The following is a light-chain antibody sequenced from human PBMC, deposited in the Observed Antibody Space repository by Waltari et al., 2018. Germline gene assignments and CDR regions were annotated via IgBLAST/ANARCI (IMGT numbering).Light chain of an antibody. CDR1: SSNIGAGYA. J-gene: IGLJ2*01. CDR2: GNS. Sequence: QSVLTQPPSVSGAPGQRVTISCTGSSSNIGAGYAVHWYQQLPGKAPKLLSYGNSNRPSGVPDRFSGSKSGTSASLAITGLQAEDEADYYCQSYDSSLSGHVVFGGGTKLTVL. CDR3: QSYDSSLSGHVV. V-gene: IGLV1-40*01.